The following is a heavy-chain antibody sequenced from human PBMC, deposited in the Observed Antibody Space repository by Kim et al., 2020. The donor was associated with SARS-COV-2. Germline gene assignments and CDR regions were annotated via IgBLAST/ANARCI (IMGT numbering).Heavy chain of an antibody. CDR3: ARGRAGVVPAPILGLGPHYDYFIMDV. J-gene: IGHJ6*02. D-gene: IGHD2-2*02. V-gene: IGHV4-34*01. CDR2: IHESGSA. Sequence: SKTLSLTCAVYSGSFSGHYWSWIRQPPGKGLEWIGKIHESGSANYNPSPMSRVSISIDGSKNQFSLKLSSVTAADTGFYYCARGRAGVVPAPILGLGPHYDYFIMDVWGHGTTVTVSS. CDR1: SGSFSGHY.